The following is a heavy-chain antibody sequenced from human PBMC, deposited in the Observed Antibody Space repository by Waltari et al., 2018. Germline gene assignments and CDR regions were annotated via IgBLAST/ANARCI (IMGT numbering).Heavy chain of an antibody. CDR1: GLILSIYS. V-gene: IGHV3-64*04. Sequence: ARLVETGGGLVQPGGSLRLSCSASGLILSIYSMQWVRQPRGQGLEWISAIGEDGGRTFYVDAVKGRFIISRDNSRNTLSLQMNSLRPEDTAVYYCAASLPETGDLYWGQGVLVTVSS. D-gene: IGHD7-27*01. J-gene: IGHJ4*02. CDR2: IGEDGGRT. CDR3: AASLPETGDLY.